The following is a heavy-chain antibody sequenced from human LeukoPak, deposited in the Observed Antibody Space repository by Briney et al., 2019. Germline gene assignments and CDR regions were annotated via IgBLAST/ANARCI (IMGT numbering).Heavy chain of an antibody. D-gene: IGHD3-10*01. J-gene: IGHJ3*02. CDR2: ISGSSSYI. V-gene: IGHV3-21*04. CDR3: AKGFYPEKYYYGSGSYPQGAFDI. CDR1: GFTFSIYS. Sequence: GGSLRLSCAASGFTFSIYSMNWVRQAPGKGLEWVSSISGSSSYIYYADSVRGRFTISRDNAKNSLYLQMNSLRAEDTAVYYCAKGFYPEKYYYGSGSYPQGAFDIWGQGTMVTVSS.